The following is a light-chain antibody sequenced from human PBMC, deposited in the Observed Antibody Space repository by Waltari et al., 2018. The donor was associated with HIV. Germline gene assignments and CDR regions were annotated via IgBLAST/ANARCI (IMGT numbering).Light chain of an antibody. CDR3: ATWDDSLSGPV. CDR2: RSN. J-gene: IGLJ3*02. Sequence: QSVLPQPPSASGTPGQRVAISCSGSSSNIGSNYVYWYQQLPGPAPKVLIYRSNQRPSGVPDRFSGSKSGTSASLAISALRSEDEADYYCATWDDSLSGPVFGGGTKLTVL. CDR1: SSNIGSNY. V-gene: IGLV1-47*01.